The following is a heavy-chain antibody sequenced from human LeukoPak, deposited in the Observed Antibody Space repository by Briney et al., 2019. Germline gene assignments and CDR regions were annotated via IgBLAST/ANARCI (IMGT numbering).Heavy chain of an antibody. Sequence: GGSLRLSCAASGFTFSSYEMNWVRQAPGKGLEWVSYISSSGSTIYYADSVKGQFTISRDNAKNSLYLQMNSLRAEDTAVYYCARDSSGYYSGFDYWGQGTLVTVSS. D-gene: IGHD3-22*01. CDR3: ARDSSGYYSGFDY. J-gene: IGHJ4*02. CDR1: GFTFSSYE. CDR2: ISSSGSTI. V-gene: IGHV3-48*03.